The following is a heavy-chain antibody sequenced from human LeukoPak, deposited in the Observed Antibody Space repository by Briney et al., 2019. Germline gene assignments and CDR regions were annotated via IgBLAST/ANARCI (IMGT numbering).Heavy chain of an antibody. CDR3: ARGFDGDSLFDY. CDR1: GFTFSSYW. V-gene: IGHV3-7*01. Sequence: GGSLRLSCAAPGFTFSSYWMSWVGQAQGKGVEWVANIKQDGSEKYYVDSVKGRFTISRDNAKNSLYLQMNSLRAEDTAVYYCARGFDGDSLFDYWGQGTLVTVSS. J-gene: IGHJ4*02. D-gene: IGHD4-17*01. CDR2: IKQDGSEK.